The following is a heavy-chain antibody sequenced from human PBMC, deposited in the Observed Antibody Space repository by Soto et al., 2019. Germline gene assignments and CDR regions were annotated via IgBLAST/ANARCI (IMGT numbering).Heavy chain of an antibody. J-gene: IGHJ6*02. CDR3: ASLGYSGYGWVISDYYSYGMDV. Sequence: QVQLVQSGAEVKKPGSSVKVSCKASRGTFSSYAISWVRQAPGQGLEWMGGIIPIFGTANYAQKFQGRVTITADESTSTAYMELSSRRSEDTAVYYCASLGYSGYGWVISDYYSYGMDVWGQGTTVTVSS. D-gene: IGHD5-12*01. CDR1: RGTFSSYA. V-gene: IGHV1-69*01. CDR2: IIPIFGTA.